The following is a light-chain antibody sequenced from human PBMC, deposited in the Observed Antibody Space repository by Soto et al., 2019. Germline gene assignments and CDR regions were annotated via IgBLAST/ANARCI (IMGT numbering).Light chain of an antibody. CDR2: GAS. CDR3: QQYNDWWT. J-gene: IGKJ1*01. Sequence: EIVMTQSPATLSVSPGDRATLSCRASQSVSNNLAWYQKKPGQAPRLLIYGASTRAPGIPARFSGSGSGTEFTHTISSLQSEDFAVYYCQQYNDWWTFGQGTRVEIK. V-gene: IGKV3-15*01. CDR1: QSVSNN.